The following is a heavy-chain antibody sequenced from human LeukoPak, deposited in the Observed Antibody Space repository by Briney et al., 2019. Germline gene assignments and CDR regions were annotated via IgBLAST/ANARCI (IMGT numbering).Heavy chain of an antibody. V-gene: IGHV4-39*07. CDR1: GGSISSSSYS. CDR2: IYYSGST. J-gene: IGHJ4*02. CDR3: ARDAIAASNFDY. Sequence: EASETLSLTCTVSGGSISSSSYSWGWIRQPPGKGLEWIGSIYYSGSTYYNPSLKSRVTISVDTSKNQFSLKLSSVTAADTAVYYCARDAIAASNFDYWGQGTLVTVSS. D-gene: IGHD6-6*01.